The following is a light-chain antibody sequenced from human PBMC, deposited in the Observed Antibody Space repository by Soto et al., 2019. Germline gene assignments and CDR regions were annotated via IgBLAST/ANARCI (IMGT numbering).Light chain of an antibody. V-gene: IGKV1-5*03. CDR2: KTS. CDR3: QRYGDYSWT. J-gene: IGKJ1*01. CDR1: QSISIW. Sequence: DIHMTQSPSTLSASVGDRVTITCRASQSISIWLAWYQQKPGKAPNLLIYKTSSLESGVPSRFSGSGSGTEFALTISSLQPDDFATYYCQRYGDYSWTFGQGTKVEIK.